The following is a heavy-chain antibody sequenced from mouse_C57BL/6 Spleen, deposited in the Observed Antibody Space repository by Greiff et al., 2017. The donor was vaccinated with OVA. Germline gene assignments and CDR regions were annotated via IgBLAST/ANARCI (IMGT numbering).Heavy chain of an antibody. D-gene: IGHD3-2*02. CDR2: IDPETGGT. V-gene: IGHV1-15*01. J-gene: IGHJ2*01. Sequence: QVQLQQSGAELVRPGASVTLSCKASGYTFTDYEMHWVKQTPVHGLEWIGAIDPETGGTAYNQKFKGKAILTADKSSSTAYMELLSLTSADSAVDYCTRSDSAGFDYWGQGTTLTVSS. CDR1: GYTFTDYE. CDR3: TRSDSAGFDY.